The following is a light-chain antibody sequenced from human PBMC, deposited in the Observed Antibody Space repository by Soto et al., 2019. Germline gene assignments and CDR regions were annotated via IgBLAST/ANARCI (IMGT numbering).Light chain of an antibody. J-gene: IGKJ1*01. CDR1: QSISSW. CDR2: DAS. CDR3: QQYNSYSRT. Sequence: DIQMTQSPSTLSASVGDRVTITCRASQSISSWLAWYQQKPGKAPKLLIYDASSLESGVPSRFSGSGSGTEFTLTIFSLQPDDFATYYCQQYNSYSRTFGQGTKVDIK. V-gene: IGKV1-5*01.